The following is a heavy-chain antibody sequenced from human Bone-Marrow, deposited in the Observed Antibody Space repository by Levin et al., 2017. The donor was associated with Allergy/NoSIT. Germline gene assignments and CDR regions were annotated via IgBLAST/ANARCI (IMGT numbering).Heavy chain of an antibody. CDR3: VRKYYYGSASYVTKPYMDV. CDR1: GGSFGGYF. V-gene: IGHV4-34*01. J-gene: IGHJ6*03. CDR2: INHSGST. Sequence: SQTLSLTCAVSGGSFGGYFWTWIRQTPGKGLEWIGEINHSGSTTYNPSLKSRVTMSVDTSKKQFSLHLTSVNAADTAVYYCVRKYYYGSASYVTKPYMDVWGKGTTVTVSS. D-gene: IGHD3-10*01.